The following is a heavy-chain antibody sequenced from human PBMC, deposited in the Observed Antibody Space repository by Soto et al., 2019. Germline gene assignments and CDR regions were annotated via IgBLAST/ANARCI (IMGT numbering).Heavy chain of an antibody. CDR3: ARHPDYSNYLGSLDY. Sequence: QLQLQESGPGLVKPSETLSLTCTVSGGSISSSSYYWGWIRQPPGKGLEWIGSIYYSGSTYYNPSLKSRVTISVDTSKNQFSLKLSSVTAADTAVYYCARHPDYSNYLGSLDYWGQGTLVTVSS. J-gene: IGHJ4*02. CDR1: GGSISSSSYY. V-gene: IGHV4-39*01. CDR2: IYYSGST. D-gene: IGHD4-4*01.